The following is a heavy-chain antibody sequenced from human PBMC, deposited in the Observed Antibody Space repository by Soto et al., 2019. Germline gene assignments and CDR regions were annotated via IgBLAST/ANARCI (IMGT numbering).Heavy chain of an antibody. CDR2: ISYDGSNK. J-gene: IGHJ6*02. Sequence: GGSLRLSCAASGFTFSSYAMHCVRQAPGKGLEWVAVISYDGSNKYYAGSVKGRFTISRDNSKNTLYLQMNSLRAEDTAVYYCAKEGSVAGSYYGMDVWGQGTTVTVSS. D-gene: IGHD6-19*01. CDR1: GFTFSSYA. V-gene: IGHV3-30-3*01. CDR3: AKEGSVAGSYYGMDV.